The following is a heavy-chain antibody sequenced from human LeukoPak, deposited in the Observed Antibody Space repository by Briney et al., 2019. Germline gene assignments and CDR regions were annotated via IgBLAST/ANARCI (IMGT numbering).Heavy chain of an antibody. CDR1: GFTFRQFA. CDR2: ISGSGGST. CDR3: AKGRTEGGTLALDY. V-gene: IGHV3-23*01. J-gene: IGHJ4*02. D-gene: IGHD6-19*01. Sequence: PGGSLRLSCAASGFTFRQFAMSWVRQAPEKGLEWVSGISGSGGSTYYADSVKGRFAIGRDNSKNTLYLQVNSLRAEDTAVYYCAKGRTEGGTLALDYWGQGTLVTVSS.